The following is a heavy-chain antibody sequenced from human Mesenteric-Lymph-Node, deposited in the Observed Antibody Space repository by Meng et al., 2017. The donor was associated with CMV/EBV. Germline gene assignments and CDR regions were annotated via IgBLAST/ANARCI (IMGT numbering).Heavy chain of an antibody. Sequence: GESLKISCAASGFTVSSDYMSWVRQAPGKGLEWVSIIYSGGSTYYADSVKGRFTISRDNSKNTLYVQMNSLRGEDTAVYYCARAVGAYYYYFDMDVWGQGTAVTVSS. D-gene: IGHD2-15*01. CDR2: IYSGGST. CDR1: GFTVSSDY. J-gene: IGHJ6*02. CDR3: ARAVGAYYYYFDMDV. V-gene: IGHV3-53*05.